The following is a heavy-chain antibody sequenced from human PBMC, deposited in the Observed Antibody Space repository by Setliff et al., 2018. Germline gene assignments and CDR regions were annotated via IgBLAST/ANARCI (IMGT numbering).Heavy chain of an antibody. CDR2: ISPHTGNT. D-gene: IGHD2-8*01. V-gene: IGHV1-18*01. J-gene: IGHJ4*02. Sequence: ASVKVSCKTSGYTFDDYGIAWVRQAPGQGLERMGWISPHTGNTYYTPKLHGRVTLTTDTSARTAYMELRSLSSDDTAVYYCSGLVRFCTRTACQRLSGGEFWGQGTLVTVSS. CDR3: SGLVRFCTRTACQRLSGGEF. CDR1: GYTFDDYG.